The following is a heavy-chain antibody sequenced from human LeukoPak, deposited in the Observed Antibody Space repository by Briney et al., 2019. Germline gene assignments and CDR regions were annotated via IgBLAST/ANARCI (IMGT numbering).Heavy chain of an antibody. CDR2: ISAYNGNT. V-gene: IGHV1-18*01. CDR1: GYTFTSYG. CDR3: ARETYGDYDFDY. Sequence: ASVKVSCKASGYTFTSYGISWVRQAPGQGLAWMGWISAYNGNTNYAQKLQGRVTMTTDTSTSTAYMELRSLRSDDTAVYYCARETYGDYDFDYWGQGTLVTVSS. D-gene: IGHD4-17*01. J-gene: IGHJ4*02.